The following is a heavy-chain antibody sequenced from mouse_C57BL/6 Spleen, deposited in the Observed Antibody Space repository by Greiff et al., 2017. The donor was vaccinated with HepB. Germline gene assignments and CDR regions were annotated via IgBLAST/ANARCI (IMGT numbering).Heavy chain of an antibody. CDR3: ARYDYDEGYYFDY. Sequence: EVQLKQSGPELVKPGASVKISCKASGYSFTGYYMNWVKQSPEKSLEWIGEINPSTGGTTYNQKFKAKATLTVDKSSSTAYMQLKSLTSEDSAVYYCARYDYDEGYYFDYWGQGTTLTVSS. CDR2: INPSTGGT. CDR1: GYSFTGYY. D-gene: IGHD2-4*01. J-gene: IGHJ2*01. V-gene: IGHV1-42*01.